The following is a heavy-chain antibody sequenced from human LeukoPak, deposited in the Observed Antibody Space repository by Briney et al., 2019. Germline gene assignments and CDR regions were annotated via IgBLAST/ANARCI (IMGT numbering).Heavy chain of an antibody. Sequence: GGSLRLSCAASGFTFSSYSMNWVRQAPGKGLEWVSSISSSSNYIYYADSVKGRFTVSRDNAKNSLHLQMNSLRAEDTAVYYCARGQFRYYDSSGYYGPDYWGQGTLVTVSS. V-gene: IGHV3-21*01. D-gene: IGHD3-22*01. J-gene: IGHJ4*02. CDR3: ARGQFRYYDSSGYYGPDY. CDR2: ISSSSNYI. CDR1: GFTFSSYS.